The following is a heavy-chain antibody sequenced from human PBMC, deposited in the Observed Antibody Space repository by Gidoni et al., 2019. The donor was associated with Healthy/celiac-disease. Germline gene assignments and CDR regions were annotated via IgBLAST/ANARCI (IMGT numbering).Heavy chain of an antibody. CDR3: ARGEGYYDSQFDY. CDR2: IKQDGSDK. D-gene: IGHD3-22*01. V-gene: IGHV3-7*03. CDR1: GFTFSSYW. J-gene: IGHJ4*02. Sequence: EVQLVESGGGLVQPGGSLRLYCAASGFTFSSYWMSWVRQAPGKGLEWVANIKQDGSDKYYVDSVKGRFTISRDNAKNSLYLQMNSLRAEDTAVYYCARGEGYYDSQFDYWGQGTLVTVSS.